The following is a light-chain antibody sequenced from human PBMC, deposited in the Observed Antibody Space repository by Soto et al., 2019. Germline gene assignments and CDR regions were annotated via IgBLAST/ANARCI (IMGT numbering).Light chain of an antibody. CDR1: QSINNW. Sequence: DIQMTQSPSTLSASVGDRVTITCRASQSINNWLAWYQMKPGKAPNLLIYKASTLQSGVPSRFSGSGSGTDFTLTISSLQPDDFATYSFQQYNSSITFGGGTKVEIK. J-gene: IGKJ4*01. CDR2: KAS. V-gene: IGKV1-5*03. CDR3: QQYNSSIT.